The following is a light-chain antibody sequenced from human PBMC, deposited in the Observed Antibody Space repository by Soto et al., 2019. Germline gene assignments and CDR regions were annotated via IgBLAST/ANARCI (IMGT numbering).Light chain of an antibody. J-gene: IGKJ5*01. CDR2: GAS. CDR3: LQYDGWPLT. Sequence: ETVMTQSPVALSVSPGERATLSCRARQNVRKNLAWYQQKPGQAPRLLIYGASTRATGIPARFSGDGSGTEFTRTIDSLQSEDFVVYYWLQYDGWPLTFGQGTRLEIK. CDR1: QNVRKN. V-gene: IGKV3-15*01.